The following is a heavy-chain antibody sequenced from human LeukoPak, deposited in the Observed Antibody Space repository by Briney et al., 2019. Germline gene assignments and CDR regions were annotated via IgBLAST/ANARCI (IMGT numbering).Heavy chain of an antibody. CDR2: IRYDGSNK. D-gene: IGHD2-2*01. J-gene: IGHJ6*03. CDR1: GFTFSSYG. V-gene: IGHV3-30*02. CDR3: ARARYIVVVPAAPYYYYYMDV. Sequence: GGSLRLSCAASGFTFSSYGMHWVRQAPGKGLEWVAFIRYDGSNKYYVDSVKGRFTISRDNSKNTLYLQMNSLRAEDTAVYYCARARYIVVVPAAPYYYYYMDVWGKGTTVTVSS.